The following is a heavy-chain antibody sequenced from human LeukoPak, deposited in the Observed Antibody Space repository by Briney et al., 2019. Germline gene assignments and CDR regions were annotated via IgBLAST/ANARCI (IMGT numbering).Heavy chain of an antibody. CDR1: GFTFSSYA. D-gene: IGHD1/OR15-1a*01. CDR2: ISDSGDNT. V-gene: IGHV3-23*01. J-gene: IGHJ4*02. CDR3: AKVYWNNYYYDY. Sequence: GGSLRLSCAASGFTFSSYAMSWVRQAPGKGLEWVSAISDSGDNTHYADSVKGRFTISRDSSKSTLYLQMNSLRADDTAVYYCAKVYWNNYYYDYWGQGTLLTVSS.